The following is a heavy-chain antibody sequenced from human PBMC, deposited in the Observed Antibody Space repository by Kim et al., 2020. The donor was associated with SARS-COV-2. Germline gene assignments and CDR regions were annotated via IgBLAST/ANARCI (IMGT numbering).Heavy chain of an antibody. D-gene: IGHD5-18*01. CDR2: ISSSSRTI. V-gene: IGHV3-48*04. J-gene: IGHJ4*02. Sequence: GGSLRVSCAASGFTFSSYSMSWVRQAPGKGLEWVAYISSSSRTIYYADSVKGRFTISRDNAKKSLYLQADSLRAEDTAIYYCARGGNTAMLYFDCWGQGT. CDR3: ARGGNTAMLYFDC. CDR1: GFTFSSYS.